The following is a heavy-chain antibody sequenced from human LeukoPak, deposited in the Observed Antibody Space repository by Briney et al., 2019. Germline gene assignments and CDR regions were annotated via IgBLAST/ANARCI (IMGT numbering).Heavy chain of an antibody. CDR2: INPNTGGT. CDR3: AREVVVVVPAAVDN. CDR1: GYTFIDYY. D-gene: IGHD2-2*01. J-gene: IGHJ4*02. Sequence: GASVKVSCKASGYTFIDYYIHWVRQAPGQGLEWMGWINPNTGGTNYAQKFQGRVTMTRDTSIYTAYMDLSRLRSDDTAVYYCAREVVVVVPAAVDNWGQGTLVTVSS. V-gene: IGHV1-2*02.